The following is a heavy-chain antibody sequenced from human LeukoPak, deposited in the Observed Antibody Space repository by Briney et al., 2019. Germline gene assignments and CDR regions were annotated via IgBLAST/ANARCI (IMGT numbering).Heavy chain of an antibody. J-gene: IGHJ4*02. CDR2: IIPILGIA. CDR3: ARDTKKYSGYDPAGYFDY. CDR1: GGTFSSYA. D-gene: IGHD5-12*01. Sequence: ASVKVSCKASGGTFSSYAISWVRQAPGQGLEWMGRIIPILGIANYAQKFQGRVTITADKSTGTAYMELSSLRSEDTAVYYCARDTKKYSGYDPAGYFDYWGQGTLVTVSS. V-gene: IGHV1-69*04.